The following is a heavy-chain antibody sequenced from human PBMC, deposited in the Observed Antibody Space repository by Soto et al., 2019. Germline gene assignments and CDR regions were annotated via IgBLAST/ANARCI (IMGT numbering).Heavy chain of an antibody. CDR3: VKESHAAGKLGAFDY. Sequence: QVQLVDSGGAVVQPGGSLRLSCATSGFTFNDYDMYWVRQAPGKGLEWVAVMSYGGRREYYVDSVKGRFTISRDNSKNTLYLQMNSLRSEDTAIYYCVKESHAAGKLGAFDYWGQGTLVTVSS. D-gene: IGHD6-13*01. CDR1: GFTFNDYD. CDR2: MSYGGRRE. J-gene: IGHJ4*02. V-gene: IGHV3-30*18.